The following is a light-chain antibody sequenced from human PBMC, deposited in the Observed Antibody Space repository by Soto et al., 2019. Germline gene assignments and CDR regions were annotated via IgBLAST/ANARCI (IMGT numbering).Light chain of an antibody. J-gene: IGLJ3*02. CDR2: EVS. CDR3: SSYAGSSPLWV. V-gene: IGLV2-23*02. CDR1: GSDVGSYNL. Sequence: QSVLTQPASVSGPPGQSITISCAGTGSDVGSYNLVSWYQHHPGKAPKLILYEVSQRPSGVSPRFSGSKSGNTASLTISGLQAEDEADYYCSSYAGSSPLWVFGGGTPLTVL.